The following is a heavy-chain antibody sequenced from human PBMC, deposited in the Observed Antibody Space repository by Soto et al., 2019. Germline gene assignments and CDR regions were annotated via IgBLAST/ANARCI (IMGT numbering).Heavy chain of an antibody. D-gene: IGHD3-22*01. CDR3: ARDRAVIVPSGGHYYGMDV. V-gene: IGHV4-31*03. J-gene: IGHJ6*02. CDR2: IYYSGST. Sequence: PSETLSLTCTVSGGSISSGGYYWSWIRQHPGKGLEWIGYIYYSGSTYYNPSLKSRVTISVDTSKNQFSLKLSSVTAADTAVYYCARDRAVIVPSGGHYYGMDVWGQGTTVTVSS. CDR1: GGSISSGGYY.